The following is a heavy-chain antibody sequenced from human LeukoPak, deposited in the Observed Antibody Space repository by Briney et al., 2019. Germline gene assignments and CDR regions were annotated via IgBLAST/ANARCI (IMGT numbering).Heavy chain of an antibody. Sequence: ASVKVSCKASGYTFTSYAISWVRQAPGQGLEWMGGIIPIFGTANYAQKFQGRVTITADESTSTAYMELSRLRSEDTAVYYCAVVVPAAIPDYWGQGTLVTVSS. J-gene: IGHJ4*02. CDR1: GYTFTSYA. CDR2: IIPIFGTA. V-gene: IGHV1-69*13. D-gene: IGHD2-2*01. CDR3: AVVVPAAIPDY.